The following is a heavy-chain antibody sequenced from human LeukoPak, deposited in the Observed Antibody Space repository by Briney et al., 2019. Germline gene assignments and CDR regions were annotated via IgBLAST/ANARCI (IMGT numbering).Heavy chain of an antibody. V-gene: IGHV3-7*01. D-gene: IGHD4-17*01. CDR1: GFTFSSYW. CDR3: ASYTVTQYYFDY. CDR2: IKQDGSDK. J-gene: IGHJ4*02. Sequence: GGSLRLSCAASGFTFSSYWTSWVRQAPGKGLEWVANIKQDGSDKYYVDSVKGRFTISRDNAKNSLFLQMNSLRAEDTAVYYCASYTVTQYYFDYWGQGTLVTVSS.